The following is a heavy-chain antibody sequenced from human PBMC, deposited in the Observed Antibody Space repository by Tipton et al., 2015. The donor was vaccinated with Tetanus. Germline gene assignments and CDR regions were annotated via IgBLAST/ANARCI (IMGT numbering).Heavy chain of an antibody. D-gene: IGHD3-3*01. V-gene: IGHV4-39*01. CDR1: GGSIRGGTFY. CDR2: IYESGDT. J-gene: IGHJ4*02. Sequence: TLSLTCTVSGGSIRGGTFYWDWIRQPPGKGLEWIGSIYESGDTYYIPSLKSRVTISVDTSKNQFSLNLNSMAAADTGVYYCARHQSGYFTPFDYWGQGSLVTVSS. CDR3: ARHQSGYFTPFDY.